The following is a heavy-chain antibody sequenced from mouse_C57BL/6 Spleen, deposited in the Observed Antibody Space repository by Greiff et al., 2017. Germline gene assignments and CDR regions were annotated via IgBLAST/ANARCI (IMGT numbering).Heavy chain of an antibody. V-gene: IGHV1-50*01. D-gene: IGHD2-4*01. CDR3: ARNYDYVEAWFAY. Sequence: QVQLKQPGAELVKPGASVKLSCKASGYTFTSYWMQWVKQRPGQCLEWIGEIDPSDSYTKYNQKFKGKATLTVDPSSSTAYMQLSSLTSEDSAVYYCARNYDYVEAWFAYWGQGTLVTVSA. J-gene: IGHJ3*01. CDR2: IDPSDSYT. CDR1: GYTFTSYW.